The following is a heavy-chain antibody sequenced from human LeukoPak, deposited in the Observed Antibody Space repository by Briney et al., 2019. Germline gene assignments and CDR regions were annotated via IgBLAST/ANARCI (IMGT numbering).Heavy chain of an antibody. Sequence: ALRLSCAASGFTFDDYAMHWVRQAPGKGLEWVSGISWNSGSIGYADSVKGRFTISRDNAKNSLYLQMNSLRAEDTALYYCAKDIGGLYCSGGSCYGAFDIWSQGTMVTVSS. D-gene: IGHD2-15*01. CDR1: GFTFDDYA. CDR2: ISWNSGSI. V-gene: IGHV3-9*01. CDR3: AKDIGGLYCSGGSCYGAFDI. J-gene: IGHJ3*02.